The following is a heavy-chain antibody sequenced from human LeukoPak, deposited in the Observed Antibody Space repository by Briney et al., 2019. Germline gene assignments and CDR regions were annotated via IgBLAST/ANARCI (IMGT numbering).Heavy chain of an antibody. CDR2: IYTSGST. J-gene: IGHJ4*02. V-gene: IGHV4-61*02. CDR3: ARDPEILDY. CDR1: GGSISSGSYY. Sequence: SETLSLTCTVSGGSISSGSYYWSWIRQPAGKGLEWIGRIYTSGSTNYNPSLESRVTISIDTSKNQFSLKLSSVTAADTAVYYCARDPEILDYWGQGTLVTVSS.